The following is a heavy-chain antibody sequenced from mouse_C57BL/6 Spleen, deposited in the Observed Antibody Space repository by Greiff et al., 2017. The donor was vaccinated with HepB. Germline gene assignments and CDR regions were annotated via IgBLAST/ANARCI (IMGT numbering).Heavy chain of an antibody. Sequence: VQLQQSGPELVKPGASVKISCKASGYAFSSSWMNWVKQRPGKGLEWIGRIYPGDGDTNYNGKFKGKATLTADKSSSTAYMQLSSLTSEDSAVYFCAREGVDYDIYYFDYWGQGTTLTVSS. J-gene: IGHJ2*01. CDR3: AREGVDYDIYYFDY. CDR1: GYAFSSSW. CDR2: IYPGDGDT. D-gene: IGHD2-4*01. V-gene: IGHV1-82*01.